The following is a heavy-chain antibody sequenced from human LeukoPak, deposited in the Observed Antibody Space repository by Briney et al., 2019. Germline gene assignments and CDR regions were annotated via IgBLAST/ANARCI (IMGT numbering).Heavy chain of an antibody. Sequence: ASVKVSCKASGYTFTSYDINWVRQATGQGIEWMGWMNPNSGNTGYAQKFQCRVGITRHTSRTTASLNRLSLASEDTAVYYCARGRGVFGLVMNDYWGQGTLVTVSS. CDR3: ARGRGVFGLVMNDY. J-gene: IGHJ4*02. CDR2: MNPNSGNT. D-gene: IGHD3-3*01. V-gene: IGHV1-8*01. CDR1: GYTFTSYD.